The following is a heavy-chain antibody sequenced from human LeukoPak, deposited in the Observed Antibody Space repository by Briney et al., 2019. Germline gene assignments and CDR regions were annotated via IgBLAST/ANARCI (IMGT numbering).Heavy chain of an antibody. D-gene: IGHD4-17*01. Sequence: GGSLRLSCEASGFTFSSYAMHWVRQAPGKGLEWVAVISYDGSNKYYADSVKGRFTISRDNSKNTLYLQMNSLRAEDTAVYYCARDPTTRSNRAQFYSDYWGQGTLVIVSS. J-gene: IGHJ4*02. V-gene: IGHV3-30-3*01. CDR2: ISYDGSNK. CDR3: ARDPTTRSNRAQFYSDY. CDR1: GFTFSSYA.